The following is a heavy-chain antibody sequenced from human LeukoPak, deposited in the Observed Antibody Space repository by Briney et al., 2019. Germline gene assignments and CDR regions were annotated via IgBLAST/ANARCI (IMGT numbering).Heavy chain of an antibody. CDR1: GFTFSSYG. D-gene: IGHD3-22*01. V-gene: IGHV3-21*01. Sequence: PGGSLRLSCAASGFTFSSYGMNWVRQAPGKGLEWVSSISSSSSYIYYADSVKGRFTISRDNAKNSLYLQMNSLRAEDTAVYYCAGPHYYDSSGYYYPFDYWGQGTLVTVSS. CDR2: ISSSSSYI. CDR3: AGPHYYDSSGYYYPFDY. J-gene: IGHJ4*02.